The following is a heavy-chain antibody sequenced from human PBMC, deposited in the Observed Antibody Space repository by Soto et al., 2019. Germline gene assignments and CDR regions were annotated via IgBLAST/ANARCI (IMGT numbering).Heavy chain of an antibody. V-gene: IGHV1-46*03. Sequence: EASVKASCKASGYTFTSYYMHWVRQAPGQGLEWMGIINPSGGSTSYAQKFQGRVTMTRDTSTSTVYMELSSLRSEDTAVYYCARDSLNHYDILTGDNDYWGQGTLVTVSS. CDR1: GYTFTSYY. D-gene: IGHD3-9*01. CDR3: ARDSLNHYDILTGDNDY. CDR2: INPSGGST. J-gene: IGHJ4*02.